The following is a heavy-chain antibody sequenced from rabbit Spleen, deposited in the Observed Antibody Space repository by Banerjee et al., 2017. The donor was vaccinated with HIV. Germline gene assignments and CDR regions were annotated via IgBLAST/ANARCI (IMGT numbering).Heavy chain of an antibody. V-gene: IGHV1S40*01. CDR1: GFSFSSDSY. CDR2: IEAGSSGFT. Sequence: QQLEESGGGLVKPGASLTLTCTASGFSFSSDSYMCWVRQAPGKGLEWIACIEAGSSGFTYFASWAKGRFTISKTSSTTVTLQMTSLTAADTATYFCARDTSSSFSSYGMDLWGPGTLVTVS. CDR3: ARDTSSSFSSYGMDL. J-gene: IGHJ6*01. D-gene: IGHD1-1*01.